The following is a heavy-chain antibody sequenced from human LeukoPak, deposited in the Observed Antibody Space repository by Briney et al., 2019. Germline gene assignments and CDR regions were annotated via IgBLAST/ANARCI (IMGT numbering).Heavy chain of an antibody. CDR1: GYSISNAYY. D-gene: IGHD6-19*01. Sequence: SETLSLTCAVSGYSISNAYYWGWIRQPPGKGLEWIASMYHSGSTYYNPSLKSRVTISVDTSKNQFSLKLNSVTAADTAVYYCVRHPRYSTGWAIDYWGQGTLVTVSS. J-gene: IGHJ4*02. CDR2: MYHSGST. V-gene: IGHV4-38-2*01. CDR3: VRHPRYSTGWAIDY.